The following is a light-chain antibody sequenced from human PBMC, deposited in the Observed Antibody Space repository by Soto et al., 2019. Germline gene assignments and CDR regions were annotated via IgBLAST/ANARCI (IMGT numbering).Light chain of an antibody. CDR2: GNS. CDR3: QSYDTSLSGYV. CDR1: NSNIGAGYD. Sequence: SVLTQPPSVSGAPGQRVTISCTGSNSNIGAGYDVHWYQQLPGTAPKLLIYGNSNRPSGVTDRFSGSKSGTSASLAITGLRPEDEAVYYCQSYDTSLSGYVFGTGTKLTVL. V-gene: IGLV1-40*01. J-gene: IGLJ1*01.